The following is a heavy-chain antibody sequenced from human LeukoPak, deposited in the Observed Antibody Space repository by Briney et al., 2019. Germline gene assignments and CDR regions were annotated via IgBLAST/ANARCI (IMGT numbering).Heavy chain of an antibody. CDR2: INTNTGNP. CDR3: ARVVGCGGDCYSGISDY. CDR1: GYSFVLYG. D-gene: IGHD2-21*02. J-gene: IGHJ4*02. Sequence: ASVKVSCKASGYSFVLYGISWVRQAPGEGPEWMGWINTNTGNPTYAQGFTGRFVFSLDTSVSTAYLQISSLKAEDTAVYYCARVVGCGGDCYSGISDYWGQGTLVTVSS. V-gene: IGHV7-4-1*02.